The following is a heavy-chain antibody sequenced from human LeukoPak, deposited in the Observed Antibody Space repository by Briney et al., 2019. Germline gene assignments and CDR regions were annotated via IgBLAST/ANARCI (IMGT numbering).Heavy chain of an antibody. CDR3: ARARGSGYSYGLYDY. D-gene: IGHD5-18*01. CDR2: ISAYNGNT. V-gene: IGHV1-18*01. J-gene: IGHJ4*02. CDR1: GYTFTSYG. Sequence: ASVKVSCKASGYTFTSYGISWVRQAPGQGLEWMGWISAYNGNTNYAQKLQGRVTMTTDTSTSTAYMELSSLRSEDTAVYYCARARGSGYSYGLYDYWGQGTLVTVSS.